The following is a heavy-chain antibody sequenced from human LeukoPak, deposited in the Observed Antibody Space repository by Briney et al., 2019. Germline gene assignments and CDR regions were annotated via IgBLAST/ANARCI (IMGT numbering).Heavy chain of an antibody. V-gene: IGHV3-53*01. J-gene: IGHJ4*02. Sequence: GGSLRLSCAASGFTVSSNYMSWVRQAPGKGLEWVSVIYSGGSTYYADSVKGRFTISRDNAKNTLYLQMNSLRADDTAVYYCARGRERSSDYWGQGTLVTVSS. CDR2: IYSGGST. CDR3: ARGRERSSDY. CDR1: GFTVSSNY.